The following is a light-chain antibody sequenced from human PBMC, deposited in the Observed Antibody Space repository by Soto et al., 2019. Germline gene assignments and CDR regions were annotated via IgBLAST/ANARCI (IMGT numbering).Light chain of an antibody. J-gene: IGLJ2*01. CDR3: AAWDDSLSGRVV. V-gene: IGLV1-47*01. CDR1: SSNIGSNY. Sequence: QSVLTQPPSASGTPGQRVTISCSGSSSNIGSNYVYWYQQLPGTAPKLLIYRNNQRPSGVPDRFSGSKSGTSASLAISVLRSEDEADYYCAAWDDSLSGRVVFSGGTKLTGL. CDR2: RNN.